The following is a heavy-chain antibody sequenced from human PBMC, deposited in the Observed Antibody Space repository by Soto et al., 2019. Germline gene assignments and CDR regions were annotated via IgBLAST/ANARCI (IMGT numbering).Heavy chain of an antibody. CDR3: ARGCWRYYGMDV. V-gene: IGHV1-8*01. Sequence: QVQLVQSGAEVKKPGASVKVSCKASGYTFTSYDINWVRQATGQGLEWMGWMNPNSGNTGYAQKFQGRATMTRNTSISTAYTELLSLRSEDTAVYSCARGCWRYYGMDVWGQGTTVTVSS. J-gene: IGHJ6*02. D-gene: IGHD3-3*01. CDR1: GYTFTSYD. CDR2: MNPNSGNT.